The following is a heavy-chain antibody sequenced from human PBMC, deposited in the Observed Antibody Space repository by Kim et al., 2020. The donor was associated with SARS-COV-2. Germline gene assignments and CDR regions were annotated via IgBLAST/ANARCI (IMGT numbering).Heavy chain of an antibody. J-gene: IGHJ4*02. V-gene: IGHV3-23*01. Sequence: GGSLRLSCAASGFTFSSYAMSWVRQAPGKGLEWVSAISGSGGSTYYADSVKGRFTISRDNSKNTLYLQMNSLRAEDTAVYYCAKSRGRSADSSGYQSYYYWDYWGQGTLVTVPS. CDR3: AKSRGRSADSSGYQSYYYWDY. CDR2: ISGSGGST. CDR1: GFTFSSYA. D-gene: IGHD3-22*01.